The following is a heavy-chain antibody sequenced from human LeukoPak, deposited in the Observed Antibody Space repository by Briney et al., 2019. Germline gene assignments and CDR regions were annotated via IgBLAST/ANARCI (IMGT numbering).Heavy chain of an antibody. V-gene: IGHV3-23*01. CDR1: GFTFSSYA. Sequence: PGGSLRLSCAASGFTFSSYAMSWVRQAPGKGLEWVSAISSSGGSTYYADSVKGRLTIARDNSKNALYLQIDSLRAEDTAVYYCAKGIVGATRKINFFDYWGQGTLVTVSS. CDR2: ISSSGGST. CDR3: AKGIVGATRKINFFDY. D-gene: IGHD1-26*01. J-gene: IGHJ4*02.